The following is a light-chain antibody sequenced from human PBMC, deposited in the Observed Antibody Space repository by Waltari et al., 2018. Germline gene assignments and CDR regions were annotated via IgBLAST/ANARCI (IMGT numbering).Light chain of an antibody. CDR3: QQYSSFPFT. Sequence: DIQMTQSPSTRSAFVGDRVPITCRASQSIISWLALYQQKPGKAPNLLIYKASSLETGVPSRFSGSGSGTDFTLTISSLQPDDFATYYCQQYSSFPFTFGPGTKVDIK. CDR2: KAS. J-gene: IGKJ3*01. V-gene: IGKV1-5*03. CDR1: QSIISW.